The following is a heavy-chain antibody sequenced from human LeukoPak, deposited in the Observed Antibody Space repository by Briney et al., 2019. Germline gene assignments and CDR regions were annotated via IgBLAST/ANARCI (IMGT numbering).Heavy chain of an antibody. CDR3: ARGFCSGGSCYSYDY. Sequence: ASVKVSCKASGYTFSTYYMHWVRQAPGQGLEWMGEIDPSGGSTNYARKFQGRVTMTSDTSTSTVYMELSSLRSEDTAVYYCARGFCSGGSCYSYDYWGQGTLVTVSS. D-gene: IGHD2-15*01. V-gene: IGHV1-46*01. CDR1: GYTFSTYY. J-gene: IGHJ4*02. CDR2: IDPSGGST.